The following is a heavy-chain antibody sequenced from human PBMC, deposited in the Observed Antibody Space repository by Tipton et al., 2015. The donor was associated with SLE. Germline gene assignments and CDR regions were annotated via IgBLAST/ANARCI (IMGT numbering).Heavy chain of an antibody. J-gene: IGHJ3*02. CDR1: GYSISSGYY. V-gene: IGHV4-38-2*02. CDR2: WSQSVGT. CDR3: ARVGLLGPDAFDI. D-gene: IGHD1-26*01. Sequence: GLVKPSETLFLTCTVSGYSISSGYYWGWIRQPPGKGLEWIGSWSQSVGTAYNPSLKSRVSIFADSSKSQFHLKVTSLTAADTAVYYCARVGLLGPDAFDIWGQGTMVTVSS.